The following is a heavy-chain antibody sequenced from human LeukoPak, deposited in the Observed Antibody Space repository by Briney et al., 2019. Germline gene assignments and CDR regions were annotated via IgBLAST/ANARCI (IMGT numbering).Heavy chain of an antibody. CDR2: ISSSGSTI. J-gene: IGHJ4*02. CDR1: GFTFSDYY. V-gene: IGHV3-11*04. CDR3: ARDHDWAFDL. D-gene: IGHD3-9*01. Sequence: PGGSLRLSCAASGFTFSDYYMSWIRQAPGKGLEWVSYISSSGSTIYYADSVKGRFTISRDNAKNSLYLQMNALRYEDTAIYYCARDHDWAFDLWGQGTLVTVSS.